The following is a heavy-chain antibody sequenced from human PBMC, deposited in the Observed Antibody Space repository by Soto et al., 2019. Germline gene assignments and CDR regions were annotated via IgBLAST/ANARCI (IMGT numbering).Heavy chain of an antibody. CDR1: GFTFSSYG. CDR2: ISYDGSNK. D-gene: IGHD3-22*01. Sequence: GGSLRLSCAASGFTFSSYGMHWVRQAPGKGLEWVAVISYDGSNKYYADSVKGRFTISRDNSKNTLYLQMNSLRAEDTAVYYCAKDGPYDSSAEVIFDYWGQGTLVTVSS. V-gene: IGHV3-30*18. J-gene: IGHJ4*02. CDR3: AKDGPYDSSAEVIFDY.